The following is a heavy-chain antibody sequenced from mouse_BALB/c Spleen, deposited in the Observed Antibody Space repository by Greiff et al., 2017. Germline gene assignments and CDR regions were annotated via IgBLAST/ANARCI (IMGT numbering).Heavy chain of an antibody. V-gene: IGHV1-9*01. Sequence: VQLQQSGAELMKPGASVKISCKATGYTFSSYWIEWVKQRPGHGLEWIGEILPGSGSTNYNEKFKGKATFTADTSSNTAYMQLSSLTSEDSAVYYCARGHYYGSWFAYWGQGTLVTVSA. CDR1: GYTFSSYW. J-gene: IGHJ3*01. CDR2: ILPGSGST. D-gene: IGHD1-2*01. CDR3: ARGHYYGSWFAY.